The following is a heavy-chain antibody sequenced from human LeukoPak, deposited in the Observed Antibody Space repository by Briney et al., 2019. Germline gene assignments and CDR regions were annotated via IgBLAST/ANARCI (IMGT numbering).Heavy chain of an antibody. Sequence: GESLKISCKGSGYSFTSYWIAWVRQMAGKGLEWMGIIYPGDSATRYSPSFQGQVTISVDKSISTAYLQWSSLKASDTAMYYCARIRYCSSTSCPGWFDPWGQGTLVSVPS. CDR3: ARIRYCSSTSCPGWFDP. CDR1: GYSFTSYW. CDR2: IYPGDSAT. V-gene: IGHV5-51*01. J-gene: IGHJ5*02. D-gene: IGHD2-2*01.